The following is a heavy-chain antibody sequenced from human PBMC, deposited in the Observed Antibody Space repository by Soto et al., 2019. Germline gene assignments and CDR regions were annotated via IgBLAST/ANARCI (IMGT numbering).Heavy chain of an antibody. J-gene: IGHJ6*02. CDR2: ISPYTGNT. V-gene: IGHV1-18*01. Sequence: QVQLVQSGDEVKKPGASVKVSCKASGYIFVNYGIAWVRQAPGQGLEWMGWISPYTGNTHSATKVQGRLTMTTDTYTSTAYMDLGRLTSDDTAVYYCVMVDNYVTPTPQDVWGQGNTVTVSS. CDR1: GYIFVNYG. CDR3: VMVDNYVTPTPQDV. D-gene: IGHD3-16*01.